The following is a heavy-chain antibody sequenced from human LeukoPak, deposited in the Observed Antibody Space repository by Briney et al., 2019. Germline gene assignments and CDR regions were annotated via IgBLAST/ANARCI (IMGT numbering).Heavy chain of an antibody. D-gene: IGHD3-10*01. Sequence: GGSLRLSCAASGFTFDDYGMSWVRQAPGKGLEWVAVISHDGRNKYYGDSVKGRFTISRDNSKNTLYLQMNGLRPEDTAKYYCASLVLLWLGESELAAGHVDKDVWGKGTTVTISS. J-gene: IGHJ6*03. CDR1: GFTFDDYG. V-gene: IGHV3-30*03. CDR2: ISHDGRNK. CDR3: ASLVLLWLGESELAAGHVDKDV.